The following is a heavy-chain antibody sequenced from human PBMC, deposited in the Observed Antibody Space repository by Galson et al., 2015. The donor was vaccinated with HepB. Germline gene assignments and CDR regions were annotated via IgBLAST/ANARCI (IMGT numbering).Heavy chain of an antibody. Sequence: CAISGDSVSSNSAAWNWIRQSPSRGLEWLGRTYYRSKWYNDYAVSVKSRITINPDTSKNQFSLQLNSVTPEDTAVYYCARGWVAAAAGLDYWYFDLWGRGTLVTVSS. V-gene: IGHV6-1*01. D-gene: IGHD6-13*01. CDR1: GDSVSSNSAA. CDR2: TYYRSKWYN. CDR3: ARGWVAAAAGLDYWYFDL. J-gene: IGHJ2*01.